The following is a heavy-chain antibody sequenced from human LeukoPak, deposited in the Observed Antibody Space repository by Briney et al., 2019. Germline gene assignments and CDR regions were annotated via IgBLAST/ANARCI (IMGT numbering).Heavy chain of an antibody. V-gene: IGHV3-23*01. J-gene: IGHJ4*02. CDR2: ISGGGGST. Sequence: GGSLRLSCAASGFTFSSYAMSWVRQAPGKGLQWVSVISGGGGSTYYADSVKGRFTVSRDNSKNTLYLQMNSLRAEDTAVYYCANRARGVYRYYFDYWGQGTLVTVSS. D-gene: IGHD3-10*01. CDR1: GFTFSSYA. CDR3: ANRARGVYRYYFDY.